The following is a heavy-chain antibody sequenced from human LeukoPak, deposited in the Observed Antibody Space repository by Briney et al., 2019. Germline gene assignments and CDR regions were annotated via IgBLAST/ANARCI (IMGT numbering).Heavy chain of an antibody. CDR2: ISSSGGII. J-gene: IGHJ4*02. CDR3: ARDVYNWNDVFY. V-gene: IGHV3-48*01. CDR1: GFTFRSYS. D-gene: IGHD1-20*01. Sequence: GSLRLSCAASGFTFRSYSMNWVRQAPGKGLEWVSYISSSGGIIYYADSVKGRFTISRDNARNSLYLQMNSLRAEDTAMYYCARDVYNWNDVFYWGQGTLVTVSS.